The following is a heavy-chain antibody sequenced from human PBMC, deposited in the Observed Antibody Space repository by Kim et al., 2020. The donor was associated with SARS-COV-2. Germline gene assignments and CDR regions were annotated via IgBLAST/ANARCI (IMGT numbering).Heavy chain of an antibody. CDR2: INHSGST. V-gene: IGHV4-34*01. CDR3: ARGEYYDSSGYYYAHVGPRPSFDY. Sequence: SETLSLTCAVYGGSFSGYYWSWIRQPPGKGLEWIGEINHSGSTNYNPSLKSRVTISVDTSKNQFSLKLSSVTAADTAVYYCARGEYYDSSGYYYAHVGPRPSFDYWGQGTLVTVSS. D-gene: IGHD3-22*01. J-gene: IGHJ4*02. CDR1: GGSFSGYY.